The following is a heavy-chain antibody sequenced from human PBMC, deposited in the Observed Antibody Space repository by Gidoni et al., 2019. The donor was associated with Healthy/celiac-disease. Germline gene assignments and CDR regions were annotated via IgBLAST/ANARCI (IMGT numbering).Heavy chain of an antibody. Sequence: SWVRQAPGQGLEWMGGIIPIFGTANYAQKFQGRVTITADESTSTAYMELSSLRSEDTAVYYCAREVAVAGTWRYYFDYWGQGTLVTVSS. D-gene: IGHD6-19*01. V-gene: IGHV1-69*01. CDR3: AREVAVAGTWRYYFDY. J-gene: IGHJ4*02. CDR2: IIPIFGTA.